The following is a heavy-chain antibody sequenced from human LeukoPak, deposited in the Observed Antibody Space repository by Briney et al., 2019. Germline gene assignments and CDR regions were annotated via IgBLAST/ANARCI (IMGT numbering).Heavy chain of an antibody. CDR2: IYHSGST. J-gene: IGHJ4*02. CDR1: GYSISSGYY. CDR3: AREATSSFDY. V-gene: IGHV4-38-2*02. Sequence: SETLSLTCTVSGYSISSGYYWGWIRQPPGKGLEWIGSIYHSGSTYYNPSLKSRVTISVDTSKDQFSLKLSSVTAADTAVYYCAREATSSFDYWGQGTLVTVFS.